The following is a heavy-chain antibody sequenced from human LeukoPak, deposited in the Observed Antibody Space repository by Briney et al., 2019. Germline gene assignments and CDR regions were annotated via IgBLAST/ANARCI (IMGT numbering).Heavy chain of an antibody. V-gene: IGHV3-7*01. CDR1: GFTFSSYS. Sequence: HPGGSLRLSCAASGFTFSSYSMNWVRQAPGKGLEWVANIKEDGSREYYVDSVKGRFTISRDNAKNSLYLQMDSLTAEDTAVYYCARDSPGYGAYVSWGQGTLVSVSS. CDR2: IKEDGSRE. CDR3: ARDSPGYGAYVS. D-gene: IGHD5-12*01. J-gene: IGHJ1*01.